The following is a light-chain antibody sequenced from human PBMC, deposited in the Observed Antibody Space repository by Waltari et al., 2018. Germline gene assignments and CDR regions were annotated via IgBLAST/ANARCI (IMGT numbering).Light chain of an antibody. Sequence: EIVMTQSPESLAVSLGARATINCKSSQSVLKSSTNKNYLAWYQHRPGQPPKLLFYWSSTRESGVPDRFSTSGSGTDFTLTISSLQAEDVAVYYCQQYYNAPVTFGGGTKMEIK. J-gene: IGKJ4*01. CDR3: QQYYNAPVT. CDR1: QSVLKSSTNKNY. CDR2: WSS. V-gene: IGKV4-1*01.